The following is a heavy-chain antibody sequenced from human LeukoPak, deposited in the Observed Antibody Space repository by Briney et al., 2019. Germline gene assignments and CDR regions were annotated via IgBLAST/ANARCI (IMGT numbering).Heavy chain of an antibody. J-gene: IGHJ3*02. V-gene: IGHV1-24*01. CDR2: FDPEDGET. CDR1: GYTLTELS. D-gene: IGHD3-3*01. CDR3: ARVFPRTIFGVGNDAFDI. Sequence: VASVKVSCKVSGYTLTELSMHWVRQAPGKGLEWMGGFDPEDGETIYAQKFQGRVTMTRDTSISTAYMELSRLRSDDTAVYYCARVFPRTIFGVGNDAFDIWGQGTMVTVSS.